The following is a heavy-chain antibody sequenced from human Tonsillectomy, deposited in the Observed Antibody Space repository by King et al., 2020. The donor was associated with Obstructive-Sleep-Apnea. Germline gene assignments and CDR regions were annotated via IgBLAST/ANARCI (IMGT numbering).Heavy chain of an antibody. CDR2: IYPGDSDT. D-gene: IGHD4-11*01. CDR3: ARRTPVTSGNYFDY. V-gene: IGHV5-51*01. Sequence: QLVQSGAEVKKPGESLKISCKVSGYRFTSYWIAWVRQMPGKGLEWMGIIYPGDSDTRYSPSFQGQVTISADKSISTAYLQWSGLKASETAMYYCARRTPVTSGNYFDYWGQGTLVTVSS. J-gene: IGHJ4*02. CDR1: GYRFTSYW.